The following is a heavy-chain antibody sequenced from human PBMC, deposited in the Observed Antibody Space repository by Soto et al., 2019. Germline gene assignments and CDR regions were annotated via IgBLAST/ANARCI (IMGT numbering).Heavy chain of an antibody. Sequence: ASVKVSCKASGYTFTGYYMHWVRQAPGQGLEWMGWINPNSGGTNYAQKFQGWVTMTRDTSISAAYMELSRLRSDDTAVYYCARYPQYYDILTGPDDYWGQGTLVTVSS. J-gene: IGHJ4*02. V-gene: IGHV1-2*04. CDR1: GYTFTGYY. D-gene: IGHD3-9*01. CDR2: INPNSGGT. CDR3: ARYPQYYDILTGPDDY.